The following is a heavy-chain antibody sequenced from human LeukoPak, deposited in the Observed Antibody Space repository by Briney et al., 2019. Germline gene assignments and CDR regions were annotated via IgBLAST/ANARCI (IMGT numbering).Heavy chain of an antibody. D-gene: IGHD5-24*01. J-gene: IGHJ4*02. CDR2: ISSSSSTI. CDR3: AKGAGRWLREFDY. Sequence: GGFLRLSCAASGFTFSSYSMNWVRQAPGKGLEWVSYISSSSSTIYYADSVKGRFTISRDNSKNTLYLQMNSLRAEDTAVYYCAKGAGRWLREFDYWGQGTLVTVSS. CDR1: GFTFSSYS. V-gene: IGHV3-48*01.